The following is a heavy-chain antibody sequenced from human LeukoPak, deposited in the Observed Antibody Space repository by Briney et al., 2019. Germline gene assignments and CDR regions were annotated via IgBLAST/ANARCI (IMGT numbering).Heavy chain of an antibody. Sequence: LTGGSLRLSCAASGFTVSSNYMSWVRQAPGKGLEWVSVIYSGGSTYYADSVKGRFTISRDNSKNTLYLQMNSLRAEDTAVYYCARVSYYGPAAYFDYWGQGTLVTVSS. CDR1: GFTVSSNY. V-gene: IGHV3-53*01. CDR2: IYSGGST. CDR3: ARVSYYGPAAYFDY. J-gene: IGHJ4*02. D-gene: IGHD3-10*01.